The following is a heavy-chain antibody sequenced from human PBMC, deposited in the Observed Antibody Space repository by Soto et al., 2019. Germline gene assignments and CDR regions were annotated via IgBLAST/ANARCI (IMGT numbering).Heavy chain of an antibody. CDR3: ARDRKPTLSTWDSYSGMDV. CDR2: INSYNDYT. V-gene: IGHV1-18*01. Sequence: QVQLVQSGAEVKKPGASVKVSCKTSGYTFTNYGVSWVRQAPGQGLEWMGWINSYNDYTAYAEDLQGRVIMTTDTSTSTAYMELRSLRSDDTAVYYCARDRKPTLSTWDSYSGMDVWGQGTTVSVSS. D-gene: IGHD4-4*01. J-gene: IGHJ6*02. CDR1: GYTFTNYG.